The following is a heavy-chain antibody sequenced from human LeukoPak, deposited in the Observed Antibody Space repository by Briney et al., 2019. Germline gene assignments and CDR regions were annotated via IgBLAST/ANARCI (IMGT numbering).Heavy chain of an antibody. CDR3: ARSNLSITIFGVEPYNWFDP. CDR2: IYYSGST. Sequence: SETLSLTCTVSGGSISSSSYYWSWIRQPPGKGLEWIGYIYYSGSTNYNPSLKSRVTISVDTSKNQFSLKLSSVTAADTAVYYCARSNLSITIFGVEPYNWFDPWGQGTLVTVSS. J-gene: IGHJ5*02. V-gene: IGHV4-61*01. CDR1: GGSISSSSYY. D-gene: IGHD3-3*01.